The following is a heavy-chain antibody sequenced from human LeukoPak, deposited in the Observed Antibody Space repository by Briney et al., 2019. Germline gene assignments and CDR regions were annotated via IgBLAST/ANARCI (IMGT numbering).Heavy chain of an antibody. Sequence: GGSLRLSCAASGFTFSSYGMHWVRQAPGKGLEWVGVIWFDGTNRYYADSVKGRFTISRDNSKNTLYLQMNSLRAEDTAVYYCARGRVVTMVRGVIITVWYFDLWGRGTLVTVSS. CDR3: ARGRVVTMVRGVIITVWYFDL. D-gene: IGHD3-10*01. CDR1: GFTFSSYG. CDR2: IWFDGTNR. V-gene: IGHV3-33*01. J-gene: IGHJ2*01.